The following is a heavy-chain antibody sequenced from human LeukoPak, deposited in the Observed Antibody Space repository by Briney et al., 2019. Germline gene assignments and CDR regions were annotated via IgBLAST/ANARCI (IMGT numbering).Heavy chain of an antibody. CDR2: LSYRWGT. V-gene: IGHV4-39*01. CDR1: GGSITSDSYH. CDR3: ASDDY. Sequence: PETLSLTCTVSGGSITSDSYHWGWIRQPPGKGLEWIGSLSYRWGTYCNPSLKRRVTISVDTSKNQFSLKLSSMTAANTAVYYCASDDYWGQGALVTVSS. J-gene: IGHJ4*02.